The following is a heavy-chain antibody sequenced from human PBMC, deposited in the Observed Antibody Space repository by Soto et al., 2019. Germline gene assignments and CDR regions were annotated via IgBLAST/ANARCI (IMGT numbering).Heavy chain of an antibody. CDR3: ARKGIVEGRSHDAFDI. D-gene: IGHD1-26*01. J-gene: IGHJ3*02. Sequence: EVQLVESGGGLVQPGVSLRLSCEASGFTFSNYAMSWVRQGPGKGLEWVSSVGDGGSRTYYADSVKGRFIISTDNSKNTLLLQMNSLRAEDTAIYYCARKGIVEGRSHDAFDIWGQGTMVIVSS. CDR1: GFTFSNYA. V-gene: IGHV3-23*04. CDR2: VGDGGSRT.